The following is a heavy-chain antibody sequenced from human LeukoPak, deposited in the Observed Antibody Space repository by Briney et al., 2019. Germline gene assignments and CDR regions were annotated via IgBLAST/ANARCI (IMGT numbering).Heavy chain of an antibody. V-gene: IGHV3-73*01. CDR1: GFTFSGSA. CDR2: IKSKANRYAT. J-gene: IGHJ4*02. CDR3: TNQSGDY. Sequence: GGSLRLSCAASGFTFSGSAMHWVRQAAGKGLEWVGRIKSKANRYATAYAATVKGRFTISRDDSKKTAYLRMNSLKTEDTAVYYCTNQSGDYWGQGTLVTVSS.